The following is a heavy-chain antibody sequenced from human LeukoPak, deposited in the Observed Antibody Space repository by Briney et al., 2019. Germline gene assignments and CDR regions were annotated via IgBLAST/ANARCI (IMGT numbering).Heavy chain of an antibody. V-gene: IGHV1-8*01. J-gene: IGHJ6*02. CDR2: MNPNSGNT. CDR3: ASMGYCSGGSCYPYYYYGMDV. D-gene: IGHD2-15*01. CDR1: GYTSTSYD. Sequence: ASVKVSCKASGYTSTSYDINWVRQATGQGLEWMGWMNPNSGNTGYAQKFQGRVTMTRNTSISTAYMELSSLRSEDTAVYYCASMGYCSGGSCYPYYYYGMDVWGQGTTVTVSS.